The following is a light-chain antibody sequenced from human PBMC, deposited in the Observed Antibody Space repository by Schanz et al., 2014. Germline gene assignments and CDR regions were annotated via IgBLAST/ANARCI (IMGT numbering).Light chain of an antibody. J-gene: IGLJ3*02. CDR2: EVS. CDR3: SSYTSSTLGV. V-gene: IGLV2-8*01. Sequence: QSALTQPPSASGSPGQSVTISCSGTSSDVGGYNYVSWYQQHPGKAPKLVIYEVSKRPSGVPDRFSGSKSGNTASLTISGLQAEDEADYYCSSYTSSTLGVFGGGTKLTVL. CDR1: SSDVGGYNY.